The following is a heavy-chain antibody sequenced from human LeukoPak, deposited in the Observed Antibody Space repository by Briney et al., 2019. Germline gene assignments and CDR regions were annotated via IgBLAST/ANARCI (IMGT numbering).Heavy chain of an antibody. CDR1: GFTFRSYS. Sequence: GGSLRLSCAASGFTFRSYSMNWVRQAPGKGLEWVAIKSYDGSNKYYADSVKGRFTISRDNSKNTLYLQMNSLRAEDTAVYYCTKGAYGSGWLNLDYWGQGTLVTVSS. J-gene: IGHJ4*02. CDR3: TKGAYGSGWLNLDY. V-gene: IGHV3-30*18. CDR2: KSYDGSNK. D-gene: IGHD6-19*01.